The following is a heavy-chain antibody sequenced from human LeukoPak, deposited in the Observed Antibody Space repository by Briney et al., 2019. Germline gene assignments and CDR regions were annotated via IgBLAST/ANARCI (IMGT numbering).Heavy chain of an antibody. V-gene: IGHV3-23*01. CDR3: AKRSSISSGYFDF. J-gene: IGHJ4*02. Sequence: GGSLRLSCTASGFTFNNYAMTWVRQAPGKGLEWVSAITGSGASTNYADSVKGRFTISRDNSKNTIYLQMKSLRAEDTAIYYCAKRSSISSGYFDFWGRGTLVTVSS. CDR2: ITGSGAST. D-gene: IGHD3-22*01. CDR1: GFTFNNYA.